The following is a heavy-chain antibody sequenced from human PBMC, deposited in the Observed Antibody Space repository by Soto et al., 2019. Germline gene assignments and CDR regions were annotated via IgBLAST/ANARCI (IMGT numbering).Heavy chain of an antibody. Sequence: QVQLVQSGAEVKKPGSSVKVSCTASGGTFSSYAISWVRQAPGQGLEWMGGIIPIFGTANYAQKFQGRVTITADESTSTAYMELSSLRSEDTAVYYCCHGSGSYYNSPIDYWGQGTLVTVSS. V-gene: IGHV1-69*01. J-gene: IGHJ4*02. CDR2: IIPIFGTA. CDR1: GGTFSSYA. D-gene: IGHD3-10*01. CDR3: CHGSGSYYNSPIDY.